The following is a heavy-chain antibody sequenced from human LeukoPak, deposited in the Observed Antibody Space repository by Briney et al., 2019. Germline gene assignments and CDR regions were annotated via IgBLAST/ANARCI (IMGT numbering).Heavy chain of an antibody. CDR1: GGTFSSYA. V-gene: IGHV1-18*01. CDR2: ISAYNGNT. CDR3: ARGYDFWSGYPNFDY. J-gene: IGHJ4*02. Sequence: ASVKVSCKASGGTFSSYAISWVRQAPGQGLEWMGWISAYNGNTNYAQKLQGRVTMTTDTSTSTAYMELRSLRSDDTAVYYCARGYDFWSGYPNFDYWGQGTLVTVSS. D-gene: IGHD3-3*01.